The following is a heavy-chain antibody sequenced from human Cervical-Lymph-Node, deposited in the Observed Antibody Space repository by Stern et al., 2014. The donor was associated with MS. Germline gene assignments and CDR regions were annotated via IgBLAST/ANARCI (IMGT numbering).Heavy chain of an antibody. CDR1: GYTFTNYY. Sequence: DQLVESGPEVKKPGASVMVSCKTSGYTFTNYYIHWVRQAPGQGLEWMGIINPNGSVTASAQKFQGRLTMTRDTSTTTVYMRLITLTSEDMAMYYCTRAVGGVGREWGQGTLVFVSS. D-gene: IGHD3-16*01. V-gene: IGHV1-46*01. CDR2: INPNGSVT. J-gene: IGHJ4*02. CDR3: TRAVGGVGRE.